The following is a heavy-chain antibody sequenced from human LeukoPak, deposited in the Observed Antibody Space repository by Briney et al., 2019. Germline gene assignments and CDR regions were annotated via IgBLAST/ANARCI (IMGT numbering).Heavy chain of an antibody. D-gene: IGHD3-3*01. CDR2: INPNSGGT. CDR1: GYTFTGYY. Sequence: GASVKVSCKASGYTFTGYYMHWVRQAPGQGLEWMGWINPNSGGTDYAEKFQGRVTMTRDTSISTAYMELSRLRSDDTAVYYCASEEGLRFFFDYWGQGTLVTVSS. CDR3: ASEEGLRFFFDY. V-gene: IGHV1-2*02. J-gene: IGHJ4*02.